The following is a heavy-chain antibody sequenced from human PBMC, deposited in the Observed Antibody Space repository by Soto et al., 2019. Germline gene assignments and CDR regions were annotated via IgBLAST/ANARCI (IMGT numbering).Heavy chain of an antibody. CDR3: ARVVPGAEAWFGP. D-gene: IGHD2-2*01. J-gene: IGHJ5*02. CDR1: GYTFSNYG. Sequence: QVQLVQSGGEVKRPGASVKVSCKTSGYTFSNYGITWVRQAPGQPLEWLGWISLYSDGTNYAQKFQGRVSINTDTSKTTAYMELRSLRSDDTAGYYCARVVPGAEAWFGPWGQGTLVTVSS. CDR2: ISLYSDGT. V-gene: IGHV1-18*01.